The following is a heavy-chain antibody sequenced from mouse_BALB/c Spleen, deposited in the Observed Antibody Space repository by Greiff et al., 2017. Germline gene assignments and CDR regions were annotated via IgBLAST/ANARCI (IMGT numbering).Heavy chain of an antibody. D-gene: IGHD2-3*01. CDR2: IYPGSGST. Sequence: LQQPGSELVRPGASVKLSCKASGYTFTSYWMHWVKQRPGQGLEWIGNIYPGSGSTNYDEKFKGKATLTVDTSSSTAYMQLSSLTSEDSAVYYCTRSYDGYFYYAMDYWGQGTSVTVSS. V-gene: IGHV1S22*01. CDR3: TRSYDGYFYYAMDY. J-gene: IGHJ4*01. CDR1: GYTFTSYW.